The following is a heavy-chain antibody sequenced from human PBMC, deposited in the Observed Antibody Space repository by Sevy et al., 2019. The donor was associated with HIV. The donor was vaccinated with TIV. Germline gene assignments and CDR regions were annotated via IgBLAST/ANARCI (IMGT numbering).Heavy chain of an antibody. J-gene: IGHJ4*02. D-gene: IGHD3-22*01. CDR3: ARVRDDSSGYHLDY. Sequence: GESPKISCAASGFTFSRYWMSWVRQTPGKGLEWVANIKQDGREKYYVRSVEGRFTISRDNAKNSLYLQMKSLRAEDTAVYYCARVRDDSSGYHLDYWGQGTLVTVSS. CDR1: GFTFSRYW. CDR2: IKQDGREK. V-gene: IGHV3-7*01.